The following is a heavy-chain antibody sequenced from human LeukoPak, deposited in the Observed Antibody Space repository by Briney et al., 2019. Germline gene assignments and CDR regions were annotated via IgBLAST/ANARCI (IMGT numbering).Heavy chain of an antibody. CDR2: IYYSGST. J-gene: IGHJ4*02. Sequence: SETLSLTCTASGGSISSYYWSWLRQPPGKGLEWLGYIYYSGSTNYNPSLKSRVTISVDPSKNQFSLKLSSVTAADTAVYYCARHGFSYSSSWYASYYFDYWGQGTLVTVSS. CDR3: ARHGFSYSSSWYASYYFDY. D-gene: IGHD6-13*01. V-gene: IGHV4-59*08. CDR1: GGSISSYY.